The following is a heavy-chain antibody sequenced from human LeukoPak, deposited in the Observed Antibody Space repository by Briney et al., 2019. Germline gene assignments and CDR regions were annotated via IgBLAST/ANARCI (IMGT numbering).Heavy chain of an antibody. CDR1: GYTFTSYG. D-gene: IGHD5-12*01. J-gene: IGHJ4*02. V-gene: IGHV1-18*01. Sequence: GASVKVSCKASGYTFTSYGISWVRQAPGQGLEWMGWISAYNGNTNYAQKLQGRVTMTTDTSTSTAYMELRSLRSDDTAVYYCARAVKRGYSGYEADYWSQGTLVTVSS. CDR2: ISAYNGNT. CDR3: ARAVKRGYSGYEADY.